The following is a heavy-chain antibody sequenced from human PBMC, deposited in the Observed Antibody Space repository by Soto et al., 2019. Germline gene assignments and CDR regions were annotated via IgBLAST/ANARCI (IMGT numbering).Heavy chain of an antibody. CDR3: ARGGVEVAGPLSCWFDP. CDR1: GGTFSSYA. V-gene: IGHV1-69*13. CDR2: IIPIFGTA. Sequence: GASVKVSCKASGGTFSSYAIGWVRQAPGQGLEWMGGIIPIFGTANYAQKFQGRVTITADESTSTAYMELSSLRSEDTAVYYCARGGVEVAGPLSCWFDPWGQGTLVTVSS. D-gene: IGHD6-19*01. J-gene: IGHJ5*02.